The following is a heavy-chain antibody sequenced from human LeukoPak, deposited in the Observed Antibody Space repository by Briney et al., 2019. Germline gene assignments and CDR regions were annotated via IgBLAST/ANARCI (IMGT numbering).Heavy chain of an antibody. J-gene: IGHJ5*02. Sequence: GGSLRLSCTASAFTFNAYAMSWVRQALGKGLEWDSAIGSGGVTTNYADSVQGRFTISRDNSRNTLFLQMNSLRPEDTAVYYCARTRLTVAGTRYFDPWGQGTLVTVSS. D-gene: IGHD6-19*01. CDR2: IGSGGVTT. CDR3: ARTRLTVAGTRYFDP. V-gene: IGHV3-23*01. CDR1: AFTFNAYA.